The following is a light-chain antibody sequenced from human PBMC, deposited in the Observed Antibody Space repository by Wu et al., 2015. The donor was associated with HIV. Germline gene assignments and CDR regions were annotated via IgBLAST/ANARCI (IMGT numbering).Light chain of an antibody. CDR2: AAS. CDR1: QGIKTN. J-gene: IGKJ1*01. CDR3: QQSYSTPPWT. Sequence: IEMTQSPPSLSASAGDRVTIVCRASQGIKTNLSWYQEKPGKAPKLLISAASSSQSGVTSKFSGSGSGTEFTLTINSLQPEDFATYYCQQSYSTPPWTFGQGTKVEIK. V-gene: IGKV1-39*01.